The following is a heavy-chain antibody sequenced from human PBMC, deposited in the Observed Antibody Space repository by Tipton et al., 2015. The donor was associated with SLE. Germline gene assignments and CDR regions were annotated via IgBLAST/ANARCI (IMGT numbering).Heavy chain of an antibody. CDR2: INHSGST. CDR3: ARATHSSSWYTLGLHPGD. Sequence: TLSLTCAVYGGSFSGYYWSWIRQPPGKGLEWIGEINHSGSTNYNPSLKGRVTISVDTSKNQFSLKLSSVTAADTAVYYCARATHSSSWYTLGLHPGDWGQGTLVTVSS. D-gene: IGHD6-13*01. V-gene: IGHV4-34*01. CDR1: GGSFSGYY. J-gene: IGHJ4*02.